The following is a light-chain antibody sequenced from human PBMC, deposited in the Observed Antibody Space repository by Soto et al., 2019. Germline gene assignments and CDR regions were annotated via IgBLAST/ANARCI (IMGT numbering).Light chain of an antibody. CDR2: EVS. Sequence: QSVLAQPASVSGSPGQSITISCIGTSSDVGGYNYVSWYQQHPGKAPKLMIYEVSNRPSGVSNRFSGSKSGNTASLTISGLQAEDEADYYCSSYTSSSTVVFGGGTKVTVL. V-gene: IGLV2-14*01. J-gene: IGLJ2*01. CDR1: SSDVGGYNY. CDR3: SSYTSSSTVV.